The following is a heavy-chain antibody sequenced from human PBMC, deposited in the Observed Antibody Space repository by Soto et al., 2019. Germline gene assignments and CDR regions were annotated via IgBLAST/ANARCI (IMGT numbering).Heavy chain of an antibody. D-gene: IGHD3-3*01. CDR1: VGTISSXDYY. J-gene: IGHJ6*01. CDR2: IYYIGST. CDR3: ARILGRNYYGMDV. V-gene: IGHV4-31*03. Sequence: LXLXCTVSVGTISSXDYYWSWIRQHPGKGLELIGYIYYIGSTYYNPSLKSRVTISVDTSKNQFSLKLSSVTAEDTAVYYCARILGRNYYGMDVWGQGTTVNV.